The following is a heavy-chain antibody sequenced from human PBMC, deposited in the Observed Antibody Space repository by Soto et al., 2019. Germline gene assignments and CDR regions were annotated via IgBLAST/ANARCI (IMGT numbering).Heavy chain of an antibody. Sequence: PSETLSLTCTVSGGSISSGDYYWSWIRQPPGKGLEWIGYIYYSGSTYYNPSLKSRVTISVDTSKNQFSLKLSSVTAADTAVYYCARDSGDGYNLGGWGQGTMVTVS. CDR2: IYYSGST. CDR3: ARDSGDGYNLGG. J-gene: IGHJ3*01. V-gene: IGHV4-30-4*01. D-gene: IGHD5-12*01. CDR1: GGSISSGDYY.